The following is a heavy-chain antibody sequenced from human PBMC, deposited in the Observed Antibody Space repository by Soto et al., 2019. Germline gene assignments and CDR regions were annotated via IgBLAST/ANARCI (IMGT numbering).Heavy chain of an antibody. Sequence: GSLRLSCSASGFTFSSYAMHWVRQAPGKGLEYVSSISINGGSTHYADSVKGRFTISRDNSRNTQYLQMSSLRADDTAVYYCVKGEFYYDSSAYYPFDSWGQGTLVTSPQ. CDR1: GFTFSSYA. CDR2: ISINGGST. D-gene: IGHD3-22*01. CDR3: VKGEFYYDSSAYYPFDS. J-gene: IGHJ4*02. V-gene: IGHV3-64D*06.